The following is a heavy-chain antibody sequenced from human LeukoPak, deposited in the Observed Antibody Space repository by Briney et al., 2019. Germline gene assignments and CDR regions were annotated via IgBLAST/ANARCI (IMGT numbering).Heavy chain of an antibody. D-gene: IGHD4-11*01. Sequence: PGGSLRLSCAASGFTLSHDWMAWVRQAPGKGLEWVANIKDDGNDKHYLDSVRGRFTISRDNAGNSMYLHMTSLRRADTAVYFCARSKDRSWPFDSWGQGTLVTVSS. J-gene: IGHJ4*02. V-gene: IGHV3-7*01. CDR2: IKDDGNDK. CDR3: ARSKDRSWPFDS. CDR1: GFTLSHDW.